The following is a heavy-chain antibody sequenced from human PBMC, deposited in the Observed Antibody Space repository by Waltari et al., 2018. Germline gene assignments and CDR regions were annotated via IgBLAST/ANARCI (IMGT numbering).Heavy chain of an antibody. D-gene: IGHD6-6*01. V-gene: IGHV1-2*02. CDR3: ALSSYFDY. Sequence: QVQLVQSGAEVKKPGASVKVSCKASGYTFTGYYMHWVRQAPGQGFELMGWINPNSGGTNYEQKFQGRVTMTRDTSISTAYMELSRLRSDDTAVYYCALSSYFDYWGQGTLVTVSS. J-gene: IGHJ4*02. CDR2: INPNSGGT. CDR1: GYTFTGYY.